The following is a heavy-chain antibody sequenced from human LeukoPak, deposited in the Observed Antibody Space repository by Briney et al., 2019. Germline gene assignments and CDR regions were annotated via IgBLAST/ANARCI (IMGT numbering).Heavy chain of an antibody. V-gene: IGHV1-69*13. J-gene: IGHJ4*02. CDR3: ARVRVGIAAAGFDY. CDR2: IIPIFGTA. D-gene: IGHD6-13*01. Sequence: SVKVSCKASGYTFTSYDISWVRQAPGQGLEWMGGIIPIFGTANYAQKFQGRVTITADESTSTAYMELSSLRSEDTAVYYCARVRVGIAAAGFDYWGQGTLVTVSS. CDR1: GYTFTSYD.